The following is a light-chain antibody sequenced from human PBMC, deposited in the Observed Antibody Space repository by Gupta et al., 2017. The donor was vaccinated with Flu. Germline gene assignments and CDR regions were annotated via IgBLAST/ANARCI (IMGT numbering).Light chain of an antibody. J-gene: IGKJ2*01. V-gene: IGKV1-17*01. CDR1: QGIGND. Sequence: GDRVTITCRASQGIGNDLGWYQQKPGKAPTRLIYAASSLQSGVPSRFSGSRSGTEFTLTISSLQPEDFATYYCLQHDSYPYTFGQGTKLEIK. CDR2: AAS. CDR3: LQHDSYPYT.